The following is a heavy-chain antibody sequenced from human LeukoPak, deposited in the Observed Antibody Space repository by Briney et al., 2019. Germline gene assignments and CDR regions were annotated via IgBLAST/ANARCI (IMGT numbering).Heavy chain of an antibody. CDR1: GYTFTGYY. V-gene: IGHV1-2*06. CDR3: ARDSLESFDY. Sequence: GASVNVSCKASGYTFTGYYMHWVRQAPGQGLEWMGRINPNSGGTNYAQKFQGRVTMTRDTSISTAYMELSRLRSDDMAVFYCARDSLESFDYWGQGTLVTVSS. D-gene: IGHD5-24*01. CDR2: INPNSGGT. J-gene: IGHJ4*02.